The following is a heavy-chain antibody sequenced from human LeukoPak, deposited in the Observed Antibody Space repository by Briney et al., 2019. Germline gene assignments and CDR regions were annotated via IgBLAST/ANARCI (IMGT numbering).Heavy chain of an antibody. Sequence: GESLKISCKGSGYSFASYWIGWVRQMPGKGLEWMGIIYPGDSDARYSPSFQGQVTISADKSISTAYLQWSSLKASDTAMYYCARRRDLYSGSYYPFDYWGQGTLVTVSS. CDR2: IYPGDSDA. V-gene: IGHV5-51*01. J-gene: IGHJ4*02. CDR3: ARRRDLYSGSYYPFDY. CDR1: GYSFASYW. D-gene: IGHD1-26*01.